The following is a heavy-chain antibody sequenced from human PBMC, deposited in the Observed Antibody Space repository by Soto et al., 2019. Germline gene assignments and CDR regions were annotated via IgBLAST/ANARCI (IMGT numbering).Heavy chain of an antibody. CDR1: GGSISSYY. D-gene: IGHD3-10*01. J-gene: IGHJ5*02. V-gene: IGHV4-59*08. CDR2: IYHSGSS. CDR3: ARVITMVRGVIINGHWFDP. Sequence: SETLSLTCTVAGGSISSYYWSWIRQPPGKELEWIVYIYHSGSSNYNPSLKSRVTILLDTSKNQLSLKLSSVTAADTAVYYCARVITMVRGVIINGHWFDPWGQGTLVTVSS.